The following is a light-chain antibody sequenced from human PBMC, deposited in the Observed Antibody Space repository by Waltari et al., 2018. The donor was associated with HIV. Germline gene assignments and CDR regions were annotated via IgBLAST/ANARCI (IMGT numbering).Light chain of an antibody. Sequence: QSALTQPASVSGSPGQSITLSCTGTSSDIGGFNYVSWYQHHPGKAPKLIIYDFTHRPSGAFIRFSGSKSGNTASLTISGRQAEDECDYYCSSYTTNAAYVFGTGTRVTVL. CDR1: SSDIGGFNY. V-gene: IGLV2-14*01. J-gene: IGLJ1*01. CDR3: SSYTTNAAYV. CDR2: DFT.